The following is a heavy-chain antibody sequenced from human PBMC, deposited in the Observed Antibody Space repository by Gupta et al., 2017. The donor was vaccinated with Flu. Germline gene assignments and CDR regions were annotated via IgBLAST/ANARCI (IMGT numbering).Heavy chain of an antibody. V-gene: IGHV3-23*01. CDR1: GFTFTNYA. Sequence: EVQLLESGGGLAQPGGSLRLSCATSGFTFTNYAMRWVRQAPGKGLEWVSTVSGGGSNSYYADSVKGRFTISGDSSKKTVYLQMNSLRVEDTAVYYCAKGANWAFEIWGQGTMATVSS. D-gene: IGHD1-1*01. J-gene: IGHJ3*02. CDR3: AKGANWAFEI. CDR2: VSGGGSNS.